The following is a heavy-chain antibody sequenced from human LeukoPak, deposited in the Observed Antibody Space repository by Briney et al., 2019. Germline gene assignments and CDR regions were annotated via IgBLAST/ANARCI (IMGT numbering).Heavy chain of an antibody. J-gene: IGHJ4*02. V-gene: IGHV3-9*01. CDR2: ISWNSGSI. D-gene: IGHD2-8*02. Sequence: GRSLRLSCAASGFTFDDYAMHWVRQAPGKGLEWVSGISWNSGSIGYADSVKGRLTISRDNSKNTLSLQMNSLRAEDTAIYYCARDLSEKYCIDYWGQGTLVTVSS. CDR1: GFTFDDYA. CDR3: ARDLSEKYCIDY.